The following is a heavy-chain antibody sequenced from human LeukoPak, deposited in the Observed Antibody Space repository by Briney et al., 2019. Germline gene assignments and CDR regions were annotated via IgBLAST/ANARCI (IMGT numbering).Heavy chain of an antibody. J-gene: IGHJ1*01. V-gene: IGHV1-2*02. Sequence: ASVKVSCKTSGYTFTDSYMHWVRQAPGHGLEWLGWINPNTGGTHYAQKFRGRVTMTRDTSISTAYMELSSLRSDDTAVYFCARPPNEVAASGTMKYWGQGTLVIVSS. CDR1: GYTFTDSY. CDR3: ARPPNEVAASGTMKY. D-gene: IGHD6-13*01. CDR2: INPNTGGT.